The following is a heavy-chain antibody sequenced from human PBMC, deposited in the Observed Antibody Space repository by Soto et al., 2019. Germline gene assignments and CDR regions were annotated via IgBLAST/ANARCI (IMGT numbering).Heavy chain of an antibody. Sequence: QVQLVQSGAEVKKPGASVKVSCKASGYTFTSHGISWVRQAPGQGLEWMGWISAYSGNTNYAQKPQRRVTMTTDTSTSTAYMELRSLRSDDTAVYYCAREVGATSDDAFDIWGQGTMVTVSS. CDR2: ISAYSGNT. D-gene: IGHD1-26*01. CDR1: GYTFTSHG. V-gene: IGHV1-18*01. CDR3: AREVGATSDDAFDI. J-gene: IGHJ3*02.